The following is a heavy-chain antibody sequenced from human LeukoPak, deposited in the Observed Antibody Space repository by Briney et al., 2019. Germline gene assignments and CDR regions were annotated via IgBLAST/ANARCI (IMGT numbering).Heavy chain of an antibody. D-gene: IGHD5-18*01. CDR3: ARTRPFGYSFSYYYYMDV. V-gene: IGHV1-69*13. Sequence: SVKVSCKASGGTFSSYAISWVRQAPGQGLEWMGGIIPIFGTANYAQKFQGRVTITADESTSTAYMELSSLRSEDAAVYYCARTRPFGYSFSYYYYMDVWGKGTTVTVSS. J-gene: IGHJ6*03. CDR2: IIPIFGTA. CDR1: GGTFSSYA.